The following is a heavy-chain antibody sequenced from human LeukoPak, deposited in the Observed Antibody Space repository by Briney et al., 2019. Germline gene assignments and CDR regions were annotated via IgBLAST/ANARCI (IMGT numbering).Heavy chain of an antibody. CDR2: INHSGST. CDR3: ARYCSSTSCYDWFDP. D-gene: IGHD2-2*01. CDR1: GGSFSDYY. J-gene: IGHJ5*02. V-gene: IGHV4-34*01. Sequence: SETLSLTCAVYGGSFSDYYWSWIRQPPGKGLEWIGEINHSGSTNYNPSLKSRVTISVDTSKNQFSLKLSSVTAADTAVYYCARYCSSTSCYDWFDPWGQGTLVTVSS.